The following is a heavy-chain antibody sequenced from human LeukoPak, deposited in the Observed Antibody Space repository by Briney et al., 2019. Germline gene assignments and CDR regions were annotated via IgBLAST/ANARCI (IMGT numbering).Heavy chain of an antibody. J-gene: IGHJ2*01. Sequence: PGRSLRLSCAASGFTFDDYAMHWVRQAPGKGLEWVSGISWNSGSLAYADSVKGRFTISRDNAKNSLYLQMNSLRTEDTALYYCARGLGGDQGYFDLWGRGTLATVSS. CDR3: ARGLGGDQGYFDL. V-gene: IGHV3-9*01. D-gene: IGHD3-10*01. CDR1: GFTFDDYA. CDR2: ISWNSGSL.